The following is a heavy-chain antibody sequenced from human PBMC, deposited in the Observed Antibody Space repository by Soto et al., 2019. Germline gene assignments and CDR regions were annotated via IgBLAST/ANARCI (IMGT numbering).Heavy chain of an antibody. Sequence: SETLSLTCTVSGGSISSYYWSWIRQPPGKGLEWIGYIYYSGSTNYNPSLKSRVTISVDTSKNQFSLKLSSVTAADTAVYYCARAPRPSTAMVTYRDYYYYGMDVWGQGTTVTVAS. CDR1: GGSISSYY. J-gene: IGHJ6*02. D-gene: IGHD5-18*01. CDR3: ARAPRPSTAMVTYRDYYYYGMDV. CDR2: IYYSGST. V-gene: IGHV4-59*01.